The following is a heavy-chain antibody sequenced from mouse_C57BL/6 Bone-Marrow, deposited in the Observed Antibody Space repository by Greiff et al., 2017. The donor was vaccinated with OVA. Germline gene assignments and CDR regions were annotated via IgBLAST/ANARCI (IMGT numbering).Heavy chain of an antibody. CDR2: IDPSDSYT. CDR1: GYTFTSYW. J-gene: IGHJ3*01. V-gene: IGHV1-69*01. D-gene: IGHD2-2*01. CDR3: ARGENGYDRFAY. Sequence: QVQLQQPGAELVMPGASVKLSCKASGYTFTSYWMHWVKQRPGQGLEWIGEIDPSDSYTNYNQKFKGKSTLTVDKSSSTAYRQLSSLTSEDSAVYYCARGENGYDRFAYWGQGTLVTVSA.